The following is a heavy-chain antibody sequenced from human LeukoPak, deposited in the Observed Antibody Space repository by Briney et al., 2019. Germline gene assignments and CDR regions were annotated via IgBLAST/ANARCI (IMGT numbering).Heavy chain of an antibody. CDR2: MKRDGSEI. V-gene: IGHV3-7*01. J-gene: IGHJ4*02. CDR3: ARAASGPEFDY. Sequence: SGGSLRLSCSASGFTFSTYWMSWVRQAPGKGLEWVANMKRDGSEIYYVDSVKGRFTISRDNAKNTLYLQMNSLRAEDTAVYYCARAASGPEFDYWGQGTLVTVSS. CDR1: GFTFSTYW. D-gene: IGHD6-19*01.